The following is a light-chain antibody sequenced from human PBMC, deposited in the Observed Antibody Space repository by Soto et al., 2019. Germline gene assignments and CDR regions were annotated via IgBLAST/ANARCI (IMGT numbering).Light chain of an antibody. V-gene: IGKV1-5*03. CDR3: QQYKGA. CDR1: QSISSW. Sequence: DIQMTQSPSTLSASVGDRVTITCRASQSISSWLAWYQQKPGKAPKLLIYKASSLESGFPSRFSGSGSGTEFTLTISSLQPDDFATYYCQQYKGAFGQGTKLEIK. CDR2: KAS. J-gene: IGKJ2*01.